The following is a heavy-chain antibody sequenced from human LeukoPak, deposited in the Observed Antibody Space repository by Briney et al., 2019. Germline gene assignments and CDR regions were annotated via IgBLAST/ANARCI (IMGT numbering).Heavy chain of an antibody. CDR3: ARRGTIAVPVFWFDP. V-gene: IGHV3-7*01. CDR2: IKQDGSEK. J-gene: IGHJ5*02. CDR1: GFTFTSYW. Sequence: GGSLRLSCVASGFTFTSYWMSWVRQAPGKGLEWVANIKQDGSEKYYLDSLEGRFTISRDNAKNSVYLQINRLRAEDTAVYYCARRGTIAVPVFWFDPWGQGTLVIVSS. D-gene: IGHD6-19*01.